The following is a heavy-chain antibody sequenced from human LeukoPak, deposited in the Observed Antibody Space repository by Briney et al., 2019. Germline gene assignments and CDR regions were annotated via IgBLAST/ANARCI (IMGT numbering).Heavy chain of an antibody. CDR3: ARSPTTVTTLFDC. CDR2: TYYRAKGYN. CDR1: GDTVSSNSAA. Sequence: SQTLSLTCAISGDTVSSNSAAWNWIRQSPSRGLEWRGRTYYRAKGYNDYAVSLNSRLPINPHTSKNQFSLQLNSVTPEDTAVYYCARSPTTVTTLFDCWGQGTLVTLSS. V-gene: IGHV6-1*01. D-gene: IGHD4-17*01. J-gene: IGHJ4*02.